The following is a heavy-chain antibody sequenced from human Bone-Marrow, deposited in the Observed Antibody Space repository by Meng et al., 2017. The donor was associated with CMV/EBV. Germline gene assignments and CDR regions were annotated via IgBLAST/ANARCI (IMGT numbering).Heavy chain of an antibody. CDR3: VRDIGVAEITESTKYYSALAV. CDR2: INRKSDRI. Sequence: SLKISCAASGFTFSDYALHWVRQAPGKGLEWVSGINRKSDRIGYADSVKGRFTISRGNGKKSLHLQMNSLRAEDTALYYCVRDIGVAEITESTKYYSALAVWGQGHTVTGAS. D-gene: IGHD3-16*01. V-gene: IGHV3-9*01. CDR1: GFTFSDYA. J-gene: IGHJ6*02.